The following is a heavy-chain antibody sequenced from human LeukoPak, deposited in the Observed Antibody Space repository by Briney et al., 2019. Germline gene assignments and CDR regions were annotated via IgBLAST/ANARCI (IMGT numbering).Heavy chain of an antibody. J-gene: IGHJ5*02. D-gene: IGHD2-15*01. V-gene: IGHV4-59*12. CDR3: ARVVIAPEYNWFDT. CDR1: PRSMSVYY. Sequence: SDALSLTCIFCPRSMSVYYWRWIRQPPGKGLGWIGYIYYSGSTNYNPSLTSRVTMSVDTSKNQFSLKLSSVTAADTAVYYCARVVIAPEYNWFDTWGQGTLVTVSS. CDR2: IYYSGST.